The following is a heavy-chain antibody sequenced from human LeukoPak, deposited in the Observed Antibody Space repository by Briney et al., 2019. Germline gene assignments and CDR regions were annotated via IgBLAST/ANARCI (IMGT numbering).Heavy chain of an antibody. D-gene: IGHD3-10*01. J-gene: IGHJ6*02. V-gene: IGHV3-33*01. CDR2: IWYDGSNK. CDR3: ARDLGSGSFYYYYGMDV. Sequence: PGGSLRLSCAASGFTFSSYGMHWVRQAPGKGLEWVAVIWYDGSNKYYADSVKGRFTISRGNSKNTLYLQMNSLRAEDTAVYYCARDLGSGSFYYYYGMDVWGQGTTVTVSS. CDR1: GFTFSSYG.